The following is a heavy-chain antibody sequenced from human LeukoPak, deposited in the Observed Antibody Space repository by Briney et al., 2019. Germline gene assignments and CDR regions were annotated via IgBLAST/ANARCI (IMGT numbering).Heavy chain of an antibody. CDR2: IRYDGSNK. J-gene: IGHJ4*02. D-gene: IGHD6-19*01. Sequence: PGGSLRLSCAASGFTFSSYGMHWVRQAPGKGLEWVAFIRYDGSNKYYADSVKGRFTISRDNSKNTLYLQMNSLRAEDTAVYYCAKDHPGYSSGWYGGLFDFWGQGTLVTVSS. V-gene: IGHV3-30*02. CDR1: GFTFSSYG. CDR3: AKDHPGYSSGWYGGLFDF.